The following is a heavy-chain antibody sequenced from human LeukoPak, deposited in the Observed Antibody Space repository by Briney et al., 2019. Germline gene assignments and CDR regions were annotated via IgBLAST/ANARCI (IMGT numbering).Heavy chain of an antibody. CDR1: GFTFSSYG. CDR3: ARRGYSYGSDPYYFDY. J-gene: IGHJ4*02. D-gene: IGHD5-18*01. V-gene: IGHV3-30*03. CDR2: ISYDGSNK. Sequence: GGSLRLSCAASGFTFSSYGMHWVRQAPSKGLEWVAVISYDGSNKYFADSVKGRFTISRDNSKNTLYLQMNSLRAEDTAVYYCARRGYSYGSDPYYFDYWGQGTLVTVSS.